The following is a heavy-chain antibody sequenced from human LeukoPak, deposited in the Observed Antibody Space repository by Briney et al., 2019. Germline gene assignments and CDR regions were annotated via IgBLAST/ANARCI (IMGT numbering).Heavy chain of an antibody. D-gene: IGHD5-12*01. J-gene: IGHJ4*02. Sequence: GGSLRLSCAASGFTFSDYYMSWIRQAPGKGLEWVSYISSSGSTIYYADSVKVRFTISRDNAKNSLYLQMNSLRAEDTAVYYCARRIVATIAQYYFDYWGQGTLVTVSS. CDR2: ISSSGSTI. CDR1: GFTFSDYY. CDR3: ARRIVATIAQYYFDY. V-gene: IGHV3-11*04.